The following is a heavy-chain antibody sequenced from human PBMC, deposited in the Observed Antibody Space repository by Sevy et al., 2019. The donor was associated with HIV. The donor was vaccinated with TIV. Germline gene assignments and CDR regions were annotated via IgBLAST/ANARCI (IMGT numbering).Heavy chain of an antibody. Sequence: GGSLRLSCAASGFTFSNYAMHWVRQAPGKGLEWVAVISYDGSNKYYADSVKGRFTISRDNSKNSLYLQMNSLGVEDTAVYYCAKALGVGVGATWGVYYYYGIDVWGQGTTVTVSS. J-gene: IGHJ6*02. CDR3: AKALGVGVGATWGVYYYYGIDV. V-gene: IGHV3-30*18. CDR2: ISYDGSNK. D-gene: IGHD1-26*01. CDR1: GFTFSNYA.